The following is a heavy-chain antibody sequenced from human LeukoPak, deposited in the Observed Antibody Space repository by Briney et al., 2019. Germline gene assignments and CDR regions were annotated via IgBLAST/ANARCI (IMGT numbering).Heavy chain of an antibody. V-gene: IGHV1-18*01. D-gene: IGHD3-3*02. CDR2: ISAYIGNT. CDR1: VYIFTTYG. Sequence: ASVKVSFKTSVYIFTTYGISWVRQAPGQGLEWMGWISAYIGNTNYAQKLQGRVTMTTDTSTSTAYMELRSLTSDDTAVYYCARIGPILGAAWVDYWGQGTLVSVSS. J-gene: IGHJ4*02. CDR3: ARIGPILGAAWVDY.